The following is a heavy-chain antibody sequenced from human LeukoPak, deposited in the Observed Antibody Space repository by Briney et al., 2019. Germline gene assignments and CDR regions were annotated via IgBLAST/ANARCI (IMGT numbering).Heavy chain of an antibody. CDR2: ITYDNDT. J-gene: IGHJ4*02. D-gene: IGHD5-12*01. CDR1: GFLFEDYT. Sequence: GGSLRLSCAASGFLFEDYTMHWVRQAPGKGLEWVSLITYDNDTYYADSVKGRFTISRDNSKSSLFLQMNSLRNEDTALYYCSKDTYSGSEGYFEYWGQGTLVTVSS. CDR3: SKDTYSGSEGYFEY. V-gene: IGHV3-43*01.